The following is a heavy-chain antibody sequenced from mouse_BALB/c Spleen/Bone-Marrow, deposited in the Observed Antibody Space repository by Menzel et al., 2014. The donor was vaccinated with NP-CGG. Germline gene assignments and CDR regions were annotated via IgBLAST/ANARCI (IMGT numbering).Heavy chain of an antibody. V-gene: IGHV4-1*02. CDR3: ARQGYFGRGDY. J-gene: IGHJ2*01. CDR1: GFDFSRYW. Sequence: EVKLVESGGGLVQPGGSLKLSCAASGFDFSRYWMSWVRQAPGKGLEWIGEINPHSSTINYTPSLKDKFIISRDNAKNTLYLQMSKVRSEDTALYYCARQGYFGRGDYWGQGTTLTVSS. D-gene: IGHD1-1*01. CDR2: INPHSSTI.